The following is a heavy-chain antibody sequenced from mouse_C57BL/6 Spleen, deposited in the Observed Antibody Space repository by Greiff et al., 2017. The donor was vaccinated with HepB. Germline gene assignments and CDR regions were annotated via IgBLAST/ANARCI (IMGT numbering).Heavy chain of an antibody. CDR2: ISSGSSTI. D-gene: IGHD2-4*01. Sequence: EVMLVESGGGLVKPGGSLKLSCAASGFTFSDYGMHWVRQAPEKGLEWVAYISSGSSTIYYADTVKGRFTISRDNAKNTLFLQMTSLRSEDTAMYYCARDDYADYAMDYWGQGTSVTVSS. J-gene: IGHJ4*01. CDR1: GFTFSDYG. CDR3: ARDDYADYAMDY. V-gene: IGHV5-17*01.